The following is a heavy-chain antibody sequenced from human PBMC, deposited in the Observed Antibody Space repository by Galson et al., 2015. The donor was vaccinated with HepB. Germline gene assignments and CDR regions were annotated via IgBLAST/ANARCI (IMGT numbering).Heavy chain of an antibody. D-gene: IGHD1-26*01. J-gene: IGHJ3*02. V-gene: IGHV5-10-1*01. CDR1: GYSFTSYW. Sequence: QSGAEVKKPGESLRISCKGSGYSFTSYWISWVRQMPGKGLEWMGRIDPSDSYTNYSPSFQGHVTISADKSISTAYLQWSSLKASDTAMYYCAREKNSGSYHDAFDIWGQGTMVTVSS. CDR3: AREKNSGSYHDAFDI. CDR2: IDPSDSYT.